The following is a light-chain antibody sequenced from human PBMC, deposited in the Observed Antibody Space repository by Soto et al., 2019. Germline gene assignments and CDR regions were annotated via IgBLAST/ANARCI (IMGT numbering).Light chain of an antibody. CDR1: QSVRSNY. J-gene: IGKJ4*01. CDR2: DAS. Sequence: EIVLTQSPDTLSLSPGERATLSCRASQSVRSNYLAWYQQKPGQAPRFLIYDASSRATGIPDRFSGSGSGPDFTLTISRLEPADFAVYYCQQYGSSPLTFGGGTKVEIK. V-gene: IGKV3-20*01. CDR3: QQYGSSPLT.